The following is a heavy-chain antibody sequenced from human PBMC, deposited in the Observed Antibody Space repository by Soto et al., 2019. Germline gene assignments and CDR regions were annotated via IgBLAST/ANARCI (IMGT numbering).Heavy chain of an antibody. V-gene: IGHV4-34*01. D-gene: IGHD5-12*01. Sequence: SETLSLTCAVYGGSFSGYYWSWIRRPPGKGLEWIGEINHSGSTNYNRSLKSRVTISVDTSKNLFYLKLSSVTAADTAVYYCARKGGYSGYAYWFDTWGQGTLVTVSS. CDR2: INHSGST. CDR1: GGSFSGYY. CDR3: ARKGGYSGYAYWFDT. J-gene: IGHJ5*02.